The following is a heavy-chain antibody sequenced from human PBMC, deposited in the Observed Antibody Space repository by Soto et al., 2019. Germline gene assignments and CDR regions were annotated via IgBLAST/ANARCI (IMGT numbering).Heavy chain of an antibody. J-gene: IGHJ4*02. CDR1: GFSLSTTGVG. CDR3: AHRKGGPGPLFDY. Sequence: QITLMESGPTLVKPTQTLTLTCTFSGFSLSTTGVGVGWIRQPPGKALEWLALISWDDNERYSPSLKSRLTITXDXXKNQVVLTMTSLDPADTATYYCAHRKGGPGPLFDYWGQGTLVTVSS. CDR2: ISWDDNE. V-gene: IGHV2-5*02. D-gene: IGHD3-16*01.